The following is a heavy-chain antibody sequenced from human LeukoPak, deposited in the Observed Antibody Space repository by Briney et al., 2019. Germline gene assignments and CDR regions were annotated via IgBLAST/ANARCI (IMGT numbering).Heavy chain of an antibody. Sequence: GRSLRLSCTASGFTFGDYAMSWVRQAPGKGLEWVGFIRNLAYGGAPEYAASVRGRLTISRDKYKSIAYLQMNSLKTEDTGIYYCTSDTGSYLAYYGLDVWGQGTTVTVSS. CDR1: GFTFGDYA. D-gene: IGHD1-26*01. J-gene: IGHJ6*02. CDR3: TSDTGSYLAYYGLDV. CDR2: IRNLAYGGAP. V-gene: IGHV3-49*04.